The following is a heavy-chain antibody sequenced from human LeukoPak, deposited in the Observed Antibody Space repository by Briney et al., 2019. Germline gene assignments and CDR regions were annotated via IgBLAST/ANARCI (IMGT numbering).Heavy chain of an antibody. CDR2: IKSKTDGGTT. CDR3: TTDPNTAMVAYYFDY. V-gene: IGHV3-15*01. CDR1: GFTFSNAW. D-gene: IGHD5-18*01. J-gene: IGHJ4*02. Sequence: GGSLRLSCAASGFTFSNAWMSWVRQAPGKGLEWVGRIKSKTDGGTTDYAAPVKGRFTISRDDSKNTLYLQMNSLKTEDTAVYYCTTDPNTAMVAYYFDYWAREPWSPSPQ.